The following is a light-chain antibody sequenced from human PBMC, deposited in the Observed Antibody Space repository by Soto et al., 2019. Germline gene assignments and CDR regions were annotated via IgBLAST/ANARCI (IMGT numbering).Light chain of an antibody. CDR1: QSVAGW. CDR2: GAS. Sequence: DIQMTQSPSTLSASVGDTVTITCRASQSVAGWLAWYQQKPGKAPTLLIYGASALPRGVPSRFSGSGSGTEFTLTISSLQPDDFATYYCQQYETYSGTFGQGTKVDIK. J-gene: IGKJ1*01. CDR3: QQYETYSGT. V-gene: IGKV1-5*01.